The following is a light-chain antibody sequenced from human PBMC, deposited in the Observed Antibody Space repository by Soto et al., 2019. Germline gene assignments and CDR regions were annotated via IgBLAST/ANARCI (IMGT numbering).Light chain of an antibody. J-gene: IGKJ5*01. Sequence: NQLTQSPSSLSASVGDRVTISCRASQDISTHLAWFAQKPGRAPQLLIYAASTLHSGVPSRFSGSGSGTDFTLTISSLQPEDFATYYCQHLNTYPITFGPGTRLEIK. CDR3: QHLNTYPIT. CDR2: AAS. V-gene: IGKV1-9*01. CDR1: QDISTH.